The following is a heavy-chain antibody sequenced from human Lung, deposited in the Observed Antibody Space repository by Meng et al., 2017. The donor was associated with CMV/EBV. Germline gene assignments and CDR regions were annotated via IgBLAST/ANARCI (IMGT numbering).Heavy chain of an antibody. CDR3: ATGSYSSDDAFDI. CDR2: IKSKTDGGTT. V-gene: IGHV3-15*01. D-gene: IGHD6-25*01. Sequence: GGSLRLSCEASGFTFSNAWMSWVRQAPGKGLEWVGRIKSKTDGGTTDYAAPVKGRFTISRDDSKNTLYLQMNSLKTEDTAVYYCATGSYSSDDAFDIWGQGTXVTV. J-gene: IGHJ3*02. CDR1: GFTFSNAW.